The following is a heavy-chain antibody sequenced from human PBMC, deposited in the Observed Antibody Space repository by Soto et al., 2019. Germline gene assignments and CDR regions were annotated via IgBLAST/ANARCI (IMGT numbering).Heavy chain of an antibody. J-gene: IGHJ3*02. V-gene: IGHV1-46*03. Sequence: QVQLVQSGAEVKKPGASVKVSCKASGYTFTSYYMHWVRQAPGQGLEWMGIINPSGGSTSYAQKFQGRVSMTRDTSTNTVYMELSSLRSEDTAVYSCTRGNHEIVPTAQYRGLDVFDIWGQGTMVTVSS. CDR1: GYTFTSYY. CDR2: INPSGGST. CDR3: TRGNHEIVPTAQYRGLDVFDI. D-gene: IGHD2-2*01.